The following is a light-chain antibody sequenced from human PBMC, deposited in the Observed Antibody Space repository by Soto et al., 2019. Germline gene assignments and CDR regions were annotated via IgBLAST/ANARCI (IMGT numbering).Light chain of an antibody. Sequence: QSVLTHPPSASGSPGQSVTISCTGTSRDVGGYNYVSWYQQPPGKAPKLIISEVSKRPSGVPDRFSGSKSGNPASLSVSGLQADDEADYYCSSYAGSNNLVFGGGTKVTVL. V-gene: IGLV2-8*01. CDR2: EVS. CDR3: SSYAGSNNLV. J-gene: IGLJ3*02. CDR1: SRDVGGYNY.